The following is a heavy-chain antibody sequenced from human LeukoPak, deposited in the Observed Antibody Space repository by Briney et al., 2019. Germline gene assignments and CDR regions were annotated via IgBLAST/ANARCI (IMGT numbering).Heavy chain of an antibody. CDR3: AKDLWRQYCTSISCSPFDH. CDR1: GFPFSFSEYG. V-gene: IGHV3-30*02. D-gene: IGHD2-2*01. CDR2: VRFDETNE. Sequence: PGGSLRLSCAASGFPFSFSEYGMHWVRQAPGKGLEWVAFVRFDETNEYYAESVKGRFTISRDNAKNTLYLQMNSLRAEDTAVYYCAKDLWRQYCTSISCSPFDHWGQGTLVTVSS. J-gene: IGHJ4*02.